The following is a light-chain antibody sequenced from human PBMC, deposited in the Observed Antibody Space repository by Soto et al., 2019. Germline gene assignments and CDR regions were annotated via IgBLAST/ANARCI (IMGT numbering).Light chain of an antibody. CDR2: DAS. V-gene: IGKV3-11*01. CDR3: QQRSNWPT. CDR1: QSVSSY. J-gene: IGKJ5*01. Sequence: EIVLTQSPATLSLSPGERATLSCRASQSVSSYLAWYQQKPGQAPRLLIYDASNRVTGIPARFSGSGSGTDFTLTISSLEPDDFAVYYCQQRSNWPTFGHGTRLEIK.